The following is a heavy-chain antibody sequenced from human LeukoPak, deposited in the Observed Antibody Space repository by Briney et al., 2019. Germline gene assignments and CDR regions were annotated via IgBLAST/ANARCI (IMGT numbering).Heavy chain of an antibody. D-gene: IGHD1-26*01. J-gene: IGHJ4*02. V-gene: IGHV3-74*01. Sequence: GGSLRLSCAASGFTFSSYAMSWVRQAPGKGLVWVSRINSDGSSTSYADSVKGRFTISRDNAKNTLYLQMNSLRAEDTAVFYCARVASYSGSCRDWGQGTLVTVSS. CDR3: ARVASYSGSCRD. CDR1: GFTFSSYA. CDR2: INSDGSST.